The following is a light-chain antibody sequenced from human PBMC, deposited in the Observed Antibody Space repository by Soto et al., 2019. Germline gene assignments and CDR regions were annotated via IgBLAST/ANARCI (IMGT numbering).Light chain of an antibody. V-gene: IGLV2-8*01. CDR2: EVT. CDR3: SSYAGSNNFNVI. CDR1: NSDVGGYDY. J-gene: IGLJ2*01. Sequence: QSVLTQPPSASGSPGQSVTISCTGTNSDVGGYDYVSWYQQHPGKAPKLMIYEVTKRPSGIPARFSGSKSGNTASLTVSGLQADDEADYYCSSYAGSNNFNVIFGGGTKVTVL.